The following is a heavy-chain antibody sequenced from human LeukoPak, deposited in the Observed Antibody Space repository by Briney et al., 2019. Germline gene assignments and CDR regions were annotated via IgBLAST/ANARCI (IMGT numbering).Heavy chain of an antibody. CDR3: AKYGSGSYYNGLF. D-gene: IGHD3-10*01. V-gene: IGHV3-23*01. CDR2: ISVSGENT. Sequence: GGSLRLSCAASGFTFSSYAMTWVRQAPEKGLQWVSTISVSGENTYYADSVKGRFTISRDISKSTLYLQMNSLRDEDTAIYYCAKYGSGSYYNGLFWGQGTLVTVSS. CDR1: GFTFSSYA. J-gene: IGHJ4*02.